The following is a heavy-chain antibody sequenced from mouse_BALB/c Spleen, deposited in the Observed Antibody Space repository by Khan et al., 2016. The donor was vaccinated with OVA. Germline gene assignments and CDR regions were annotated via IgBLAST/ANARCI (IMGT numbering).Heavy chain of an antibody. CDR1: GYTFTDYA. D-gene: IGHD4-1*01. Sequence: QVQLQQSGAELVRPGVSVKISCKVSGYTFTDYAMHWVKQSHAKSLEWIGVISTYYGDADYNQKFQGKATMTVETSSSPAYMELARLTYEDSAIFYCARGGTFAYGGQGTLVTVSA. CDR3: ARGGTFAY. J-gene: IGHJ3*01. V-gene: IGHV1S137*01. CDR2: ISTYYGDA.